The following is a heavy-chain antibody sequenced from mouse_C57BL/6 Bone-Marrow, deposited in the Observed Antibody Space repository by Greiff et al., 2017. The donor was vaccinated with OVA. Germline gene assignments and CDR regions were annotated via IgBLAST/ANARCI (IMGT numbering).Heavy chain of an antibody. D-gene: IGHD2-2*01. J-gene: IGHJ2*01. V-gene: IGHV1-76*01. CDR2: IYPGSGNI. CDR3: ARSERLRDYFDY. CDR1: GYTFTDYY. Sequence: QVHVKQSGAELVRPGASVKLSCKASGYTFTDYYISWVKQRPGQGLEWIARIYPGSGNIYYNEKFKGKATLTAEKSSSTAYMQLSSLTSDDSAVDFCARSERLRDYFDYWGQGTTLTVSS.